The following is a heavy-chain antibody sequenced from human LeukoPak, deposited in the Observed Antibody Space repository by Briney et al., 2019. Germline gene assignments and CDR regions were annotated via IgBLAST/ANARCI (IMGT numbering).Heavy chain of an antibody. V-gene: IGHV4-59*01. Sequence: SETLSLTCAVSGGSISSYCWGWIRQPPGKGLEWIGYICYSGSATHNPSLKSRVTISVDTPKNQFSLKLSSVTAADTAVYYCARDKQPGGYWGQGTLVTVSS. J-gene: IGHJ4*02. CDR1: GGSISSYC. D-gene: IGHD3-16*01. CDR2: ICYSGSA. CDR3: ARDKQPGGY.